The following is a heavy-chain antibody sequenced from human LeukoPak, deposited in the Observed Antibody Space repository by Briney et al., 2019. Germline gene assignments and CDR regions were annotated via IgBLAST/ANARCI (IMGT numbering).Heavy chain of an antibody. Sequence: SETLSLTCTVSGGSISSSGYYWSWIRQHPGKGLEWIGYIYYSGSTYYNPSLKSRVTISVDTSKNQFSLKLSSVTAADTAVYYCAKRDCSSTSCYEYGMDVWGKGTTVTVSS. CDR2: IYYSGST. CDR3: AKRDCSSTSCYEYGMDV. J-gene: IGHJ6*04. D-gene: IGHD2-2*01. V-gene: IGHV4-31*03. CDR1: GGSISSSGYY.